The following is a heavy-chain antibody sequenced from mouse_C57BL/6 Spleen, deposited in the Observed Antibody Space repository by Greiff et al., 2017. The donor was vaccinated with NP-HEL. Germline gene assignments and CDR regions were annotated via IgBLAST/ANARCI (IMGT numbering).Heavy chain of an antibody. J-gene: IGHJ2*01. D-gene: IGHD1-1*01. Sequence: QVQLKQSGPELVKPGASVKISCKASGYAFSSSWMNWVKQRPGKGLEWIGRIYPGDGDTNYNGKFKGKATLTADKSSSTAYMQLSSLTSEDSAVYFCARDYGSSSFDYWGQGTTLTVSS. CDR1: GYAFSSSW. CDR2: IYPGDGDT. V-gene: IGHV1-82*01. CDR3: ARDYGSSSFDY.